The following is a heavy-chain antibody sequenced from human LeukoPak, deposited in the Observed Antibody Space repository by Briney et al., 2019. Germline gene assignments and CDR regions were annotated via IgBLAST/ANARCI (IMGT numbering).Heavy chain of an antibody. Sequence: SGGSLRLSCAASGSTFSSYAMSWVRQAPGKGLEWVSSISGSGTSTYYADSLKGRFTISRDSSKNTLYLQMNSLRAEDTAVYYCAKGFPYVTGGFAYWGQGTLVTVSS. CDR1: GSTFSSYA. J-gene: IGHJ4*02. D-gene: IGHD2-8*01. CDR3: AKGFPYVTGGFAY. CDR2: ISGSGTST. V-gene: IGHV3-23*01.